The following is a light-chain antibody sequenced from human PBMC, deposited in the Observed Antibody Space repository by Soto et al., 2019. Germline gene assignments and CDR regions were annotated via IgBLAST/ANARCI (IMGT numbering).Light chain of an antibody. Sequence: QLVLAQPPSASGTPVQRVTISCSGSNSNIGRNDVTWYQQVPGTAPQCLIYSNDQRPSGVPDRISGSRSGTSASLAISGLQSGDEAEYYCAAWDDTLRARVFGGGTKLTVL. J-gene: IGLJ2*01. CDR2: SND. V-gene: IGLV1-44*01. CDR1: NSNIGRND. CDR3: AAWDDTLRARV.